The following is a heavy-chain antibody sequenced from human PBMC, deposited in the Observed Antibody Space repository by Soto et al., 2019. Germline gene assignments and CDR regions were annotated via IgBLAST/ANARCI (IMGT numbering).Heavy chain of an antibody. CDR1: GGTFSSYT. Sequence: QVQLVQSGAEVKKPGSSVKVSCKASGGTFSSYTISWVRQAPGQGLEWMGRIIPILGIANYAQKIQGRVTITEDKSTSTAYMELSSLRSEDTAVYYCARDLTKSYYYYYYMDVWGKGTTVTGSS. D-gene: IGHD2-2*01. V-gene: IGHV1-69*08. CDR3: ARDLTKSYYYYYYMDV. CDR2: IIPILGIA. J-gene: IGHJ6*03.